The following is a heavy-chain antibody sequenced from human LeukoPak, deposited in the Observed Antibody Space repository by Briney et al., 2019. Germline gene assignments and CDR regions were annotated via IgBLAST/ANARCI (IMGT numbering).Heavy chain of an antibody. CDR3: ARTYYYDSSGYDKRYNWFDP. V-gene: IGHV1-18*01. J-gene: IGHJ5*02. D-gene: IGHD3-22*01. CDR2: ISAYNGNT. CDR1: GYTFTSYG. Sequence: ASVKVSCKASGYTFTSYGISWVRQAPGQGLEWMGWISAYNGNTNYAQKLQGRVTMTTDTPTSTAYMELRSLRSDDTAVYYCARTYYYDSSGYDKRYNWFDPWGQGTLVTVSS.